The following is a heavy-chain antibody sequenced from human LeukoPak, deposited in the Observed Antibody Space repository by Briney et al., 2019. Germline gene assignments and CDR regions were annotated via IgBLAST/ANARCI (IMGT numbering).Heavy chain of an antibody. J-gene: IGHJ3*02. D-gene: IGHD5-18*01. CDR1: GFIFSSYS. CDR2: ISRSSTTI. CDR3: ARERGYSSSAFDI. V-gene: IGHV3-48*01. Sequence: GGSLRLSCAASGFIFSSYSMNWVRQAPGKGLEWVSYISRSSTTIYYADPVKGRFTISRDNVKNSLYLQMNSLRAEDTALYYCARERGYSSSAFDIWGQGTMVTVSS.